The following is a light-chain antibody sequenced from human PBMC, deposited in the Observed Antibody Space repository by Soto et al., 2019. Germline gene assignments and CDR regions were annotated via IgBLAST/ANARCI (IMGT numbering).Light chain of an antibody. CDR3: QQYTGPPTT. Sequence: EIVLTRTRGTLPLSPGERATISCTPSQTVSSNYLAWCQQRTGQAPSILIYGESTRAAGIPDRLSGSGSGTDLTLTITRLEPEDSAVYFCQQYTGPPTTCGQGTRLEIK. V-gene: IGKV3-20*01. CDR1: QTVSSNY. CDR2: GES. J-gene: IGKJ5*01.